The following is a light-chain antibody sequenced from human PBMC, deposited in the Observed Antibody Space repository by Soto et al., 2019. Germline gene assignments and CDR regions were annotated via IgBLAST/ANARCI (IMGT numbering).Light chain of an antibody. Sequence: QSVLTQPASVSGSPGQSITISCTGSSSDVGGYNYVSWYQHHPGKAPKLIIFEVTNRPSGVSNRFSGSKSGNTASLTISGLQAEDEADYYCSSLTSSSTRGVFVPGTKVTVL. CDR1: SSDVGGYNY. CDR3: SSLTSSSTRGV. CDR2: EVT. V-gene: IGLV2-14*01. J-gene: IGLJ1*01.